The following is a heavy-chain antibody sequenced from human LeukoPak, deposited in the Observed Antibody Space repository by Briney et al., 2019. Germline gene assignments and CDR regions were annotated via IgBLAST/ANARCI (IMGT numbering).Heavy chain of an antibody. V-gene: IGHV4-34*01. CDR2: INHSGST. CDR3: ARGGIIGTTNNWFDP. CDR1: GGSFSGFY. Sequence: SETLSLTCAVNGGSFSGFYWSWLRQPPGQGLEWIGEINHSGSTYYNPSLKSRITMSVDTSENQFSLRLSSVTAADTAMYYCARGGIIGTTNNWFDPWGQATLVTVSS. J-gene: IGHJ5*02. D-gene: IGHD1-20*01.